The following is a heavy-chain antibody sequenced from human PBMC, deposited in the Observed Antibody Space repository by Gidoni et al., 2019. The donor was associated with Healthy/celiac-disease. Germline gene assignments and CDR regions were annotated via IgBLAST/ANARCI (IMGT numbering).Heavy chain of an antibody. CDR2: ISYDGSKK. J-gene: IGHJ6*02. D-gene: IGHD2-8*01. CDR3: AKHGYGMDV. CDR1: GFTFSSYG. Sequence: QVQLVESGGGVVQAGRSLSLSCEASGFTFSSYGMPWVRQAPGKGLEWVAVISYDGSKKYYADSVKGRFTISRDNSKNTLYLQMNSLRAEDTAVYYCAKHGYGMDVWGQGTTVTVSS. V-gene: IGHV3-30*18.